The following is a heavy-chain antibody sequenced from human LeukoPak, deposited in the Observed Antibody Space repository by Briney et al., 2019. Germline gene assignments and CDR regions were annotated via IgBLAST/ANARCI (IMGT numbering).Heavy chain of an antibody. CDR1: GGTFSSYA. J-gene: IGHJ4*02. CDR3: ARQGSYSSSWQTFDY. CDR2: IIPTFGTA. Sequence: SVKVSCKASGGTFSSYAISWVRQAPGQGLEWMGGIIPTFGTANYAQKFQGRVTITTDESTSTAYMELSSLRSEDTAVYYCARQGSYSSSWQTFDYWGQGTLVTVSS. D-gene: IGHD6-13*01. V-gene: IGHV1-69*05.